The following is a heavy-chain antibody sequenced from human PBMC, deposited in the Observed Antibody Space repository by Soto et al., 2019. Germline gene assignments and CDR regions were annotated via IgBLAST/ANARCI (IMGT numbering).Heavy chain of an antibody. CDR3: TTVQLGITDY. CDR1: GSTVSGSA. Sequence: EVQLVESGGGLVQPGGSLKLSCAASGSTVSGSAMHWVRQASGKGLEWVGRIRSKANSYATAFAASVKGRFTITRDDSKYTAYLQLTSLKPEDTAVYYCTTVQLGITDYWGQGTLVTVSS. J-gene: IGHJ4*02. CDR2: IRSKANSYAT. V-gene: IGHV3-73*01. D-gene: IGHD7-27*01.